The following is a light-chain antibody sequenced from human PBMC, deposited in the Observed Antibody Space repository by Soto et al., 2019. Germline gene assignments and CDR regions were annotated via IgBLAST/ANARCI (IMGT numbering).Light chain of an antibody. V-gene: IGLV1-40*01. CDR3: QSYDSSLSGYV. Sequence: QSVLTQPPSVSGAPGQRVTISCTGSSSNIGAGYGVHWYQQLPGTAPKLLIYGDNDRTSGVPDRFSVSKSGSSASLAITGLQAEDEADYYCQSYDSSLSGYVFGTGTKLTVL. CDR2: GDN. CDR1: SSNIGAGYG. J-gene: IGLJ1*01.